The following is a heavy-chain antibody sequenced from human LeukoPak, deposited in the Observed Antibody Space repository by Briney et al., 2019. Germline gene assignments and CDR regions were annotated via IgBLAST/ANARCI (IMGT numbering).Heavy chain of an antibody. CDR3: AGGGGGGGFDI. CDR1: GGSISSHH. J-gene: IGHJ3*02. D-gene: IGHD3-16*01. Sequence: SETLSLTCTVSGGSISSHHWSWIRQPPGMGLEWIRYIYSTGNTYYKPSLKSRVTISVDTSKNQFSLKLSSVTAADTAVYYCAGGGGGGGFDIWGQGTMVTVSS. CDR2: IYSTGNT. V-gene: IGHV4-59*11.